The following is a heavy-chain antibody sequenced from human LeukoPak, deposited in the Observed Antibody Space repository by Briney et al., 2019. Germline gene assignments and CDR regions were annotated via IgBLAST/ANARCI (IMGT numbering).Heavy chain of an antibody. D-gene: IGHD3-22*01. V-gene: IGHV1-18*01. J-gene: IGHJ4*02. CDR3: ARDVLHRIHYDSSAYYPGSSY. CDR2: ISAYNAYT. Sequence: EASVKVSCKASGYTFTSYGITWVRQAPGQGLEWMGWISAYNAYTYYAQKLQGRVTMTTDTSTSTAYMELRSLRSDDTAVYYCARDVLHRIHYDSSAYYPGSSYWGQGTLVTVSS. CDR1: GYTFTSYG.